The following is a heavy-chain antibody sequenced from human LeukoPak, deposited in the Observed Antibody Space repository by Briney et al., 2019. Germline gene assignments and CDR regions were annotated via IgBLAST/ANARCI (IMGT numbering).Heavy chain of an antibody. Sequence: GASVKVSCKASGYTFTAYYIHWVRQAPGQGLEWMGWINPNSGGTNYAQKFQGRVTMTRDTSTSTAYMELSRLRSDDTAVYYCARSRGYCTNGVCRRYWYFDLWGRGTLVTVSS. D-gene: IGHD2-8*01. CDR3: ARSRGYCTNGVCRRYWYFDL. V-gene: IGHV1-2*02. CDR2: INPNSGGT. J-gene: IGHJ2*01. CDR1: GYTFTAYY.